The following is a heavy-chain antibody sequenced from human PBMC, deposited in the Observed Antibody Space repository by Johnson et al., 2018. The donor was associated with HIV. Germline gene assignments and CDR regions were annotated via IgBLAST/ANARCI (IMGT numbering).Heavy chain of an antibody. J-gene: IGHJ3*02. Sequence: VQLVESGGGVVQPGRSLRLSCAASGFTFSDYFMHWVRQAPGKGLEWVSIISFDENNKNYADSVKGRFTISRDNSKNTLWLQMNSLRARDTAVYYCGRGLPSGGRGAFDIWGQGTMVAVSS. CDR1: GFTFSDYF. CDR3: GRGLPSGGRGAFDI. CDR2: ISFDENNK. D-gene: IGHD3-16*01. V-gene: IGHV3-30-3*01.